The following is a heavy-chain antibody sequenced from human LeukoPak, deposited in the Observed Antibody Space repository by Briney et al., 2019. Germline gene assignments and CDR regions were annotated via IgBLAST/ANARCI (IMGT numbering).Heavy chain of an antibody. V-gene: IGHV3-66*01. CDR1: GFTFSSYD. CDR2: IYSGGST. J-gene: IGHJ4*02. D-gene: IGHD3-10*01. Sequence: GGSLRLSCAASGFTFSSYDMSWVRQAPGRGLEWVSVIYSGGSTYYADSVKGRFTISRDNSKNTLFLQMNSLRAGDTAVYYCARGTVPMVDYWGQGTRDRVSS. CDR3: ARGTVPMVDY.